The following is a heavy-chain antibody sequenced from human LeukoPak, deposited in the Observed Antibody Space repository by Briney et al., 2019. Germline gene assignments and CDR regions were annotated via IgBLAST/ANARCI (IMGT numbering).Heavy chain of an antibody. V-gene: IGHV3-64D*06. CDR1: GFTFSSYA. D-gene: IGHD3-22*01. CDR3: VNRGGLLLYFIY. CDR2: VSSNGGST. J-gene: IGHJ4*02. Sequence: GGSLRLSCSASGFTFSSYAMYWVRQAPGKGLEYVSGVSSNGGSTYYADSVKGRFTISRDNSKNTLYLQMSSLRAEDTAVYYCVNRGGLLLYFIYWGQGTLVTVSS.